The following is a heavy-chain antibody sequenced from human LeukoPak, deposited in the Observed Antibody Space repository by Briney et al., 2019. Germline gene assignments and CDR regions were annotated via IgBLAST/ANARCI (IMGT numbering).Heavy chain of an antibody. D-gene: IGHD5-12*01. V-gene: IGHV3-23*01. CDR2: ISGSGGST. J-gene: IGHJ3*02. CDR1: GFTFSSYA. Sequence: HTGGSLRLSCAASGFTFSSYAMSWVRQAPGKGLEWVSAISGSGGSTYYADSVKGRFTISRDNSKNTLYLQMNSLRAEDTAVYYCAKVQGVVATIGDAFDIWGQGTMVTVSS. CDR3: AKVQGVVATIGDAFDI.